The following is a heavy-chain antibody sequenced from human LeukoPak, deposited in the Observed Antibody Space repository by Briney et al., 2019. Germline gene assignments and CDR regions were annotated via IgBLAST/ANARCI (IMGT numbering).Heavy chain of an antibody. Sequence: ASVKVSCKASGYTFTSYDINWVRQATGQGHEWMGWMNPNSGNTGYAQKFQGRVTMTRNTSISTAYMELSSLRSEDTAVYYCASAAVAGTETAYWGQGTLVTVSS. J-gene: IGHJ4*02. D-gene: IGHD6-19*01. CDR2: MNPNSGNT. CDR3: ASAAVAGTETAY. CDR1: GYTFTSYD. V-gene: IGHV1-8*01.